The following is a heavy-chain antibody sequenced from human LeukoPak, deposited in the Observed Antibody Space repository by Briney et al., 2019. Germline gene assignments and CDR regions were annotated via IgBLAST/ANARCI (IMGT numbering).Heavy chain of an antibody. J-gene: IGHJ4*02. Sequence: GGSLRLSCAASGFTFSSYAMSWVRQAPGKGLEWVSAISGSGGSTYFADSVKGRFTISRDNSKNTLYLQMNSLRAEDTAVYYCAKARYLIYYFDYWGQGTLVTVSS. CDR1: GFTFSSYA. CDR2: ISGSGGST. CDR3: AKARYLIYYFDY. V-gene: IGHV3-23*01. D-gene: IGHD3-9*01.